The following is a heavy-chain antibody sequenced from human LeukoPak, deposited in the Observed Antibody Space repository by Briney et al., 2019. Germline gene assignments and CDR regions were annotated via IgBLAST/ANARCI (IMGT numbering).Heavy chain of an antibody. V-gene: IGHV3-48*04. D-gene: IGHD3-3*01. Sequence: GGSLRLSCAASGFTFSNSWMSWVRQAPGKGLEWIAYLSSSGSAFSYADSVKGRFTIARDNAKNSVYLEMNSLRADDTAVYYCARSARLMKGVVEVTALDDWGQGTLVTVSS. J-gene: IGHJ4*02. CDR2: LSSSGSAF. CDR1: GFTFSNSW. CDR3: ARSARLMKGVVEVTALDD.